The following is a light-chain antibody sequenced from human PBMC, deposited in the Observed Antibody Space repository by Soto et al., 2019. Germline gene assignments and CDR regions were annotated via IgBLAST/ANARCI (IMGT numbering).Light chain of an antibody. CDR1: SSDVGGYNY. Sequence: SAQSHPLSVSWSPGHSVAIACTGTSSDVGGYNYVSWYQQHPGKAPKLMIYDVTKRPSGVPDRFSASKSGNTASLTISGLKADDEADYYCCSYAGSYSYVFGTGTKV. CDR3: CSYAGSYSYV. J-gene: IGLJ1*01. V-gene: IGLV2-11*01. CDR2: DVT.